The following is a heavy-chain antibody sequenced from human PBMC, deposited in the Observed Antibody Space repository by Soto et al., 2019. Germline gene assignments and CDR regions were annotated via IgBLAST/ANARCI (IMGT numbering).Heavy chain of an antibody. CDR3: ARYNSYAIDY. D-gene: IGHD2-8*01. J-gene: IGHJ4*02. Sequence: SETLSLTCTVSGTSIRSYYWSWIRQPPGKGLEWIANIHYSGTTNYNPSLASRVTLSVDTSKNQFSLKMTSVTAADRAMYFCARYNSYAIDYWGRGTLVTVSS. CDR2: IHYSGTT. CDR1: GTSIRSYY. V-gene: IGHV4-59*01.